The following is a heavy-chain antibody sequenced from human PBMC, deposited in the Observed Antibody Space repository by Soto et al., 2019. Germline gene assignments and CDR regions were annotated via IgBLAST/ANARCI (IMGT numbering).Heavy chain of an antibody. J-gene: IGHJ4*02. Sequence: SETLSLTCTVSGGSISSYYWSWIRQPPGKGLEWIGYIYYSGSTNYNPSLKSRVTISVDTSKNQFSLKLSSVTAADTAVYYCAGTLGYCTNGVCTGIDCWGQGTLVTVSS. D-gene: IGHD2-8*01. V-gene: IGHV4-59*01. CDR3: AGTLGYCTNGVCTGIDC. CDR2: IYYSGST. CDR1: GGSISSYY.